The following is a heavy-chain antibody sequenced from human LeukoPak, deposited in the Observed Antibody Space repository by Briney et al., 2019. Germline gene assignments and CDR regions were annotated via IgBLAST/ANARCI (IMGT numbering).Heavy chain of an antibody. CDR2: SKNDGSST. J-gene: IGHJ3*02. Sequence: PGGSLRLSCAVSGFTSSGDWMRWVRQAPGKGLVWVSRSKNDGSSTSYADSVKGRFTISRDNAKNTLYLQMNSLRAEDTAVYYCARELPRIGGQTDASDIWGQGTMVTVS. V-gene: IGHV3-74*01. CDR1: GFTSSGDW. CDR3: ARELPRIGGQTDASDI. D-gene: IGHD3-16*01.